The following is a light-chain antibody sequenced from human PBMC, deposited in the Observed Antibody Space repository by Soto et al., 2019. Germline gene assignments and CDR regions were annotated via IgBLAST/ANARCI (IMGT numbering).Light chain of an antibody. Sequence: SYELTQPPSVSVAPGQTARMTCGGSDIGTKSVQWYQQKPGQAPVPVVYDNSDRPSGIPERFSGSNSGTTATLTITRVEAGDEADYYCQVWDSGSNWVFGGGTQLTVL. CDR3: QVWDSGSNWV. J-gene: IGLJ3*02. V-gene: IGLV3-21*02. CDR2: DNS. CDR1: DIGTKS.